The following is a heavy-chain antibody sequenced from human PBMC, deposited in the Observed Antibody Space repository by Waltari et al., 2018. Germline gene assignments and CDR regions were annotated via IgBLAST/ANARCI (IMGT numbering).Heavy chain of an antibody. V-gene: IGHV3-48*01. D-gene: IGHD3-22*01. J-gene: IGHJ4*02. CDR1: GFTFSSYS. CDR3: ARSDYDSSGYYDY. CDR2: ISSSSSTI. Sequence: EVQLVESGGGLVQPGGSLRLSCAASGFTFSSYSMNWVRPAPGKGLEWVSYISSSSSTIYYADSVKGRFTISRDNAKNSLYLQMNSLRAEDTAVYYCARSDYDSSGYYDYWGQGTLVTVSS.